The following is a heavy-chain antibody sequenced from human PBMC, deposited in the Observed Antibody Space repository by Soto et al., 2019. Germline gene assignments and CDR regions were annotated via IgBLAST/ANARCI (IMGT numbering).Heavy chain of an antibody. J-gene: IGHJ4*02. D-gene: IGHD1-1*01. CDR1: GFDFSDFH. CDR2: ISSSLGHT. Sequence: PGGSLRLSCVASGFDFSDFHISWVRQAPGKGLEWISYISSSLGHTDYAESVKGRFTISRDNAKSSVFLEMSDLRSDDTAVYYCAVNWNLGLNFWGQGTLVTVSS. V-gene: IGHV3-11*03. CDR3: AVNWNLGLNF.